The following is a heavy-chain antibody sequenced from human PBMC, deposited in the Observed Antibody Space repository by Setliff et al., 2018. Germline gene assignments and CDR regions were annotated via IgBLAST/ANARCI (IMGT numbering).Heavy chain of an antibody. V-gene: IGHV4-38-2*02. CDR3: ARDNTIVGATDY. CDR1: YYSISSGYY. CDR2: MYHSGST. J-gene: IGHJ4*02. Sequence: PSETLSLTCAVSYYSISSGYYWGWIRQPPGEGLEWIGSMYHSGSTYYSPSLESRVTISVDMSKNRLSLKLSSVTAADTAVYYCARDNTIVGATDYWGQGALVTVSS. D-gene: IGHD1-26*01.